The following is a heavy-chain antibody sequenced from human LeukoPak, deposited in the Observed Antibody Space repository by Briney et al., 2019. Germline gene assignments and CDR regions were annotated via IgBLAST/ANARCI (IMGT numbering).Heavy chain of an antibody. CDR2: INPSGGST. J-gene: IGHJ4*02. V-gene: IGHV1-46*01. D-gene: IGHD3-22*01. CDR3: AADSSGYSFDY. Sequence: ASVKVSCKASGYTFTSYYMHWVRQAPGQGLEWMGIINPSGGSTSYAQKFQGRVTMTRDTSTSTVYMELSSLRSEDTAVYSCAADSSGYSFDYWGQGTLVTVSS. CDR1: GYTFTSYY.